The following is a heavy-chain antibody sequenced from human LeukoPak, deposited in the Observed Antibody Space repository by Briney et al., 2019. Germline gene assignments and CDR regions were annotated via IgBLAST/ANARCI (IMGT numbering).Heavy chain of an antibody. CDR3: ARDRALQLVGDS. J-gene: IGHJ4*02. Sequence: PGGSLRLSCAASGFTFDTHHMSWVRQAPGKGLEWLSDITGSGGTTHYSDSVTGRFTISRDKSKNTLYLQMDNLRVEDTAVYYCARDRALQLVGDSWGQGTLVSVSS. V-gene: IGHV3-23*01. CDR1: GFTFDTHH. CDR2: ITGSGGTT. D-gene: IGHD6-13*01.